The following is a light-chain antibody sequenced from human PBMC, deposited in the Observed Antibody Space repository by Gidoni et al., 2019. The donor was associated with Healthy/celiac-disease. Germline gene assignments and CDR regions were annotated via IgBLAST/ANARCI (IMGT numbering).Light chain of an antibody. CDR3: QQSYSTPIT. Sequence: DIQMTQSPSSLSASVGDRVTITCRANQSISSYLNWYQQKPGKAPKLLIYAASSLQSGVPSRFSGSGSGTDFTLTISSLQPEDFATYYCQQSYSTPITFXXXTRLEIK. CDR2: AAS. J-gene: IGKJ5*01. V-gene: IGKV1-39*01. CDR1: QSISSY.